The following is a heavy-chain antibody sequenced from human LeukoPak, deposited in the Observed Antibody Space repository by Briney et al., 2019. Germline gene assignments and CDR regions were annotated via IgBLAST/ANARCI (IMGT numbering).Heavy chain of an antibody. Sequence: SETLSLTCTVSGGSISRYYWSWIRQPPGKGLEWIGYIYYSGSTNYNPSLKSRVTISVDTSKNQFSLKLSSVTAADTAVYYCAREHYGSGSYGDAFDIWGQGTMVTVSS. CDR3: AREHYGSGSYGDAFDI. D-gene: IGHD3-10*01. CDR2: IYYSGST. CDR1: GGSISRYY. J-gene: IGHJ3*02. V-gene: IGHV4-59*01.